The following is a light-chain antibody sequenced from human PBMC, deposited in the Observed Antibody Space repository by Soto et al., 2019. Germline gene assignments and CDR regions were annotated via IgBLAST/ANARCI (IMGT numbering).Light chain of an antibody. CDR3: QQRSDWPS. J-gene: IGKJ5*01. V-gene: IGKV3-11*01. Sequence: EIVLTQSPATLSLSPGERATLSCRASQSVSTYLAWYQQKPGQAPRLLIYDAFYRATGIPARFSGSGSGTEFPLTISSLEPEDSAVYYCQQRSDWPSFGQGTRLEIK. CDR2: DAF. CDR1: QSVSTY.